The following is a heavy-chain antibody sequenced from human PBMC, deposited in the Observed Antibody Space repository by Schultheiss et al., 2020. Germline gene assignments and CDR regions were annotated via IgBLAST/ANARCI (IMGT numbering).Heavy chain of an antibody. CDR2: ISAYNGNT. J-gene: IGHJ4*02. Sequence: ASVKVSCKASGYTFTSYGISWVRQAPGQGLEWMGWISAYNGNTNYAQKFQGRVTMTRDTSISTAYMELSRLRSDDTAVYYCARVPHCGYDYISQWLPYFDYWGQGTLVTVSS. D-gene: IGHD5-12*01. CDR1: GYTFTSYG. CDR3: ARVPHCGYDYISQWLPYFDY. V-gene: IGHV1-18*01.